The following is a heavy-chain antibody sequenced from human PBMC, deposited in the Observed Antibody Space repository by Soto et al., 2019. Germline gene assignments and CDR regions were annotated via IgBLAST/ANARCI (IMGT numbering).Heavy chain of an antibody. J-gene: IGHJ4*02. CDR3: ARGSGIAVIPGELEDLHYDY. D-gene: IGHD2-2*01. Sequence: QVQLQQWGAGLLKPSETLSLTCAVYGQSFSGHTWSWIRQSPGKGLVLIGEISQSGSTYYNPSLKTRVTISADTSKNQFSLTLNPVTAADTGVFYCARGSGIAVIPGELEDLHYDYWGQGTLVSVSS. CDR1: GQSFSGHT. CDR2: ISQSGST. V-gene: IGHV4-34*01.